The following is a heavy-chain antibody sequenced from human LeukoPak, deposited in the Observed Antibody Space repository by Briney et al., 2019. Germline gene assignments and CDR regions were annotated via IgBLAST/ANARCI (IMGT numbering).Heavy chain of an antibody. J-gene: IGHJ4*02. D-gene: IGHD3-16*01. CDR1: GGSFSGYY. Sequence: KPSETLSLTCAVYGGSFSGYYWSWIRQPPGKGLEWIGEINHSGSTNYNPSLKSRVTISIDTSKNQFSLKLTSVTAADTAVYYCAREVVWGNSYWGQGTLVTVSS. V-gene: IGHV4-34*01. CDR3: AREVVWGNSY. CDR2: INHSGST.